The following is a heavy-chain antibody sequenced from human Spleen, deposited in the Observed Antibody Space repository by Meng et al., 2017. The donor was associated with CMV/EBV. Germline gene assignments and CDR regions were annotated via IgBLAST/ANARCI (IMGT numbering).Heavy chain of an antibody. CDR2: IYSGGIST. D-gene: IGHD3-22*01. V-gene: IGHV3-23*03. Sequence: GESLKISCAASGFTFSSYAMSWVRQAPGKGLEWVSVIYSGGISTYYADSVKGRFTISRDNAKNSLYLQMNSLRAEDTAVYYCAKDAYLYYDSSGYSDYWGQGTLVTVSS. CDR3: AKDAYLYYDSSGYSDY. CDR1: GFTFSSYA. J-gene: IGHJ4*02.